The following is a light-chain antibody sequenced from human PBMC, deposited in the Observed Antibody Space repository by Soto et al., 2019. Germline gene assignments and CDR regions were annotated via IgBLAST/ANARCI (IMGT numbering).Light chain of an antibody. V-gene: IGKV1-9*01. Sequence: DIQLTQSPSFLSASVGDTVTITCRASLGISTYLAWYQLIPGKAPNLLIYGASTLQSGVPSRFSGSGSGTEFTLTISNLQPEDSATYFCQQLNTYTFGGGTKVEIK. CDR1: LGISTY. J-gene: IGKJ4*01. CDR3: QQLNTYT. CDR2: GAS.